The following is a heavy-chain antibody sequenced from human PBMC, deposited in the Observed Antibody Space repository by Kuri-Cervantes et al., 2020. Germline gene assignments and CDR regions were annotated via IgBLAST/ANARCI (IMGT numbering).Heavy chain of an antibody. D-gene: IGHD5-24*01. CDR1: GFTFSSYA. CDR3: ARPKRWLQLLLDY. V-gene: IGHV3-30-3*01. CDR2: ISYDGSNK. J-gene: IGHJ4*02. Sequence: GGSLRLSCAASGFTFSSYAMHWVRQARGKGLEWVAVISYDGSNKYYADSVKGRFTISRDNSKNTLYLQKNSLRAEDTAVYYCARPKRWLQLLLDYWGQGTLVTVSS.